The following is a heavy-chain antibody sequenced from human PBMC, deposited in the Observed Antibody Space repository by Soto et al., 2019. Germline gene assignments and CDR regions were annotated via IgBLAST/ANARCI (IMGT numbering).Heavy chain of an antibody. Sequence: SETLSLTCTVSGGSISSGGYYWSWIRQHPGKGLEWIGYIYYSGSTYYNPSLKSRVTISVDTSKNQFSLKLSSVTAADTAVYYSARDSGRGSSGWYESDYYGMDVWGQGTTVTVSS. CDR3: ARDSGRGSSGWYESDYYGMDV. CDR2: IYYSGST. V-gene: IGHV4-31*03. D-gene: IGHD6-19*01. J-gene: IGHJ6*02. CDR1: GGSISSGGYY.